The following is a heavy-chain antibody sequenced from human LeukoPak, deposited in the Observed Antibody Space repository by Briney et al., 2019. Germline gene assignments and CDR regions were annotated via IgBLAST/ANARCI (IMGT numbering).Heavy chain of an antibody. CDR2: IISIFGTA. CDR3: ARVAYYHGSGSGNQDYYYYYYMDV. V-gene: IGHV1-69*06. CDR1: GGTFSSYA. Sequence: ATVKVSCKASGGTFSSYAISWVRQAPGQGLEWMGGIISIFGTANYAQKFQGRVTITADKSTSTAYMELSSLRSEDTAVYYCARVAYYHGSGSGNQDYYYYYYMDVWGKGTTVTVSS. D-gene: IGHD3-10*01. J-gene: IGHJ6*03.